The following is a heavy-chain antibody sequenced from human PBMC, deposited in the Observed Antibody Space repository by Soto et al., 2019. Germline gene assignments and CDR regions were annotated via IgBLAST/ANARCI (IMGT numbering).Heavy chain of an antibody. CDR1: GFTFSSYG. Sequence: QVQLVESGGGVVQPGRSLRLSCAASGFTFSSYGMHWVRQAPGKGLEWVAVIWYDGSNKYYADSVKGRFTISRDNSKNTLYLDMNRLRAEGTAVYYGGREIPYYYDSSGYYFQDYWGQGALVTVAS. J-gene: IGHJ4*02. CDR2: IWYDGSNK. D-gene: IGHD3-22*01. V-gene: IGHV3-33*01. CDR3: GREIPYYYDSSGYYFQDY.